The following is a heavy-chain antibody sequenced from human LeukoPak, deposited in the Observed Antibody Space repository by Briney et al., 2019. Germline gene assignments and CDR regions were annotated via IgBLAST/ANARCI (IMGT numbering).Heavy chain of an antibody. D-gene: IGHD3-22*01. Sequence: PGGSLRFSCAASGFTFSSYAMSWVRQAPGKGLEWVSAISGSGGSTYYADSVKGRFTISRDNSKNTLYLQMNSLRAEDTAVYYCAKEERITMIVVVIYPSHWGQGTLVTVSS. CDR2: ISGSGGST. CDR3: AKEERITMIVVVIYPSH. V-gene: IGHV3-23*01. CDR1: GFTFSSYA. J-gene: IGHJ4*02.